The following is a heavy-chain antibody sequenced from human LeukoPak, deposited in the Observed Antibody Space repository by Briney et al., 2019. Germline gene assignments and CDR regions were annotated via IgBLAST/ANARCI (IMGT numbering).Heavy chain of an antibody. J-gene: IGHJ4*02. V-gene: IGHV3-30*18. D-gene: IGHD6-13*01. CDR1: GFTFSTYY. Sequence: GGSLRLSCAASGFTFSTYYMNWIRQAPEKGLEWVTVISYDGSYKYYTDSVKGRFTISRDNSTNTVYLQMNSLRTEDTALYYCAKAGLDSNNWYYFYWGQGTLVTVSS. CDR3: AKAGLDSNNWYYFY. CDR2: ISYDGSYK.